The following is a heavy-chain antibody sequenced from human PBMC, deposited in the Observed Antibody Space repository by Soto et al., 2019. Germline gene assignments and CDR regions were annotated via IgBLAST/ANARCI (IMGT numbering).Heavy chain of an antibody. CDR2: ISGSGGST. J-gene: IGHJ2*01. D-gene: IGHD4-17*01. CDR1: GFTFSSYA. CDR3: AKDGGGGDYGDSNWYLDL. V-gene: IGHV3-23*01. Sequence: EVQLLESGGGLVQPGGSLRPSCAASGFTFSSYAMSWVRQAPGKGLEWVSAISGSGGSTYYADSVKGRFTISRDNSKNTLYLQMNRLRAEDTAVYYCAKDGGGGDYGDSNWYLDLWGRGTLVTVSS.